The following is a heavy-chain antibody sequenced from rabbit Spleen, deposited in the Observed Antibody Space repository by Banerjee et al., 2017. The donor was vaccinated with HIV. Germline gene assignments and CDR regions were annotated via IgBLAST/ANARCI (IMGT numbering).Heavy chain of an antibody. J-gene: IGHJ4*01. CDR1: GVSFSFNSY. CDR3: ARGVYDDYDTYYFDL. Sequence: QSLEESGGDLVKPGASLTLTCTASGVSFSFNSYMCWVRQAPGKGLEWISCIAGSSSGFTYSATWAKGRFTCSKTSSTTVTLQMTSLTAADTATYFCARGVYDDYDTYYFDLWGPGTLVTVS. D-gene: IGHD2-1*01. V-gene: IGHV1S40*01. CDR2: IAGSSSGFT.